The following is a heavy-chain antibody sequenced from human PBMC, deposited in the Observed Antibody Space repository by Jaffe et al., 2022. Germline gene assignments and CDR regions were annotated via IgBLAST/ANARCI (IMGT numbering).Heavy chain of an antibody. J-gene: IGHJ4*02. Sequence: QVQLVESGGGVVQPGGSLRLSCAASGFTFSSYGMHWVRQAPGKGLEWVAFIRYDGSNKYYADSVKGRFTISRDNSKNTLYLQMNSLRAEDTAVYYCAKDPIYDYIWGSYRYFDYWGQGTLVTVSS. CDR1: GFTFSSYG. V-gene: IGHV3-30*02. D-gene: IGHD3-16*02. CDR2: IRYDGSNK. CDR3: AKDPIYDYIWGSYRYFDY.